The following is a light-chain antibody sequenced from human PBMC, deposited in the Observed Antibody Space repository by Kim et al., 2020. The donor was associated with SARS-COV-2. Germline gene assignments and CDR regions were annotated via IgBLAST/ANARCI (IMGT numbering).Light chain of an antibody. Sequence: SYELTQPPSVSVSPGQTAIITCSGDKLGYKYACWYQQKPGQSPVLVIYQDSKRPSGIPERFSGSNSGNTATLTISGTQAMDEADYYCQAWDSSTVVFGGGTQLTVL. CDR2: QDS. CDR1: KLGYKY. CDR3: QAWDSSTVV. V-gene: IGLV3-1*01. J-gene: IGLJ2*01.